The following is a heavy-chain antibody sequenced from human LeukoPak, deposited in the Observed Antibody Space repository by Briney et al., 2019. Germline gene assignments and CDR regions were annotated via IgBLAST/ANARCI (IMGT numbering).Heavy chain of an antibody. CDR2: IIPIFGIA. CDR3: ASTNYYYGSGSYLYYYYYGMDV. V-gene: IGHV1-69*04. CDR1: GGTFSSYA. J-gene: IGHJ6*02. Sequence: ASVKVSCTASGGTFSSYAISWVRQAPGQGLEWMGRIIPIFGIANYAQKFQGRVTITADKSTSTAYMELSSLRSEDTAVYYCASTNYYYGSGSYLYYYYYGMDVWGQGTTVTVSS. D-gene: IGHD3-10*01.